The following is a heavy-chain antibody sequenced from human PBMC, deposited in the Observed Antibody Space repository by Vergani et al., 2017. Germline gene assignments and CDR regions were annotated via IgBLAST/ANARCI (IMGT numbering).Heavy chain of an antibody. Sequence: QVQLVESGGGVVQPGRSLRLSCAASGFTFSSNGMHWVRQAPGKGLEWVAVIWYDGSNKYYADSVKGRFTISRDNSKNTLYLQMNSLRAEDTAVYYCARDLRGLVIDFDYWGQGTLVTVSS. D-gene: IGHD1-26*01. CDR2: IWYDGSNK. V-gene: IGHV3-33*01. J-gene: IGHJ4*02. CDR1: GFTFSSNG. CDR3: ARDLRGLVIDFDY.